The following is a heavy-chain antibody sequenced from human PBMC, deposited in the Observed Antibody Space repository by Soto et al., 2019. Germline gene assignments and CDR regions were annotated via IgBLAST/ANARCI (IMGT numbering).Heavy chain of an antibody. CDR2: IGGSGGYI. V-gene: IGHV3-21*01. CDR1: GFTFSSYS. D-gene: IGHD3-3*01. J-gene: IGHJ5*02. CDR3: ARVGVVISHLNGFDP. Sequence: GGSLRLSCAVSGFTFSSYSMNWVRQAPGKGLEWVSSIGGSGGYIYYADSVKGRFTISRDNTKNSLYLQMNSLRAEDTALYYCARVGVVISHLNGFDPWGQGTLVTVSS.